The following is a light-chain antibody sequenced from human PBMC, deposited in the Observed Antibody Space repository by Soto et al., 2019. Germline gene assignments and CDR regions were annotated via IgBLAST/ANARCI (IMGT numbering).Light chain of an antibody. V-gene: IGKV3-11*01. J-gene: IGKJ3*01. CDR2: DAS. CDR3: QQRSNWPPIFT. Sequence: EIVLTQSPATLSLSPGERATLSCRASQSVSSYLAWYQQKPGQAPRLLIYDASNRATGIPARFSGSGSATDFTLTITSLEPEDFAFYYCQQRSNWPPIFTFGPGTKVDFK. CDR1: QSVSSY.